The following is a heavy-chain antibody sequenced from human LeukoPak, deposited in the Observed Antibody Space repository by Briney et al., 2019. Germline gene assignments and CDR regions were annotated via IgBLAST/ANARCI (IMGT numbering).Heavy chain of an antibody. J-gene: IGHJ4*02. CDR3: ARDVNGGY. D-gene: IGHD2-8*01. CDR1: GFAYSSYA. V-gene: IGHV3-23*01. Sequence: GGSLTLSCAASGFAYSSYAMTWVRQSPGKGLEWVSTLSGSGNSRYYADSVQGRFTISRDNFKNTLYLQMNSLRVEDTAVYYCARDVNGGYWGQGALVTVSS. CDR2: LSGSGNSR.